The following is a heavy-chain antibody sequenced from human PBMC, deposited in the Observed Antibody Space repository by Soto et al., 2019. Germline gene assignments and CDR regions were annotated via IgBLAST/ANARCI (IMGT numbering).Heavy chain of an antibody. CDR3: AREAAANWFDP. V-gene: IGHV1-18*01. CDR2: ISAYNGNT. Sequence: QVQLVQSGAELKKPGASVKVSCKASGSTFTSYGISWVRQAPGLGLEWMGWISAYNGNTNYAQKLQGRVTMTTDTSTSTAYMELRSLRSDGAGVYYCAREAAANWFDPWGQGTLVTVSS. CDR1: GSTFTSYG. D-gene: IGHD6-13*01. J-gene: IGHJ5*02.